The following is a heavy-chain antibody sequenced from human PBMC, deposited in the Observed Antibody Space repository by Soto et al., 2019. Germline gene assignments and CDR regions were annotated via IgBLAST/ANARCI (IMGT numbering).Heavy chain of an antibody. CDR1: GYSFTSYW. Sequence: GESLKISCKGSGYSFTSYWIGWVRQMPGKGLEWMGIIYPGDSDTRYSPSFQGQVTISADKSISTAYLQWSSLKASDTAMYYCARHGVEGYCSGGSCYSPSYYYYYGMDVWGQGTTVTV. V-gene: IGHV5-51*01. CDR3: ARHGVEGYCSGGSCYSPSYYYYYGMDV. J-gene: IGHJ6*02. CDR2: IYPGDSDT. D-gene: IGHD2-15*01.